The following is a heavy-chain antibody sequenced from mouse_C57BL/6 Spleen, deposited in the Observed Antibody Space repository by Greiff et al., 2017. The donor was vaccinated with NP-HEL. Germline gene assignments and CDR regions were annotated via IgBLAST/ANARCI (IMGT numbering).Heavy chain of an antibody. D-gene: IGHD2-1*01. Sequence: QVQLQQSGAELVRPGASVTLSCKASGYTFTDYEMHWVKQTPVHGLEWIGAIDPETGGTAYNQKFKGKAILTADKSSSTAYMELRSLTSEDSAVYYCTRIREGNYYFDYWGQGTTLTVSS. CDR1: GYTFTDYE. CDR3: TRIREGNYYFDY. V-gene: IGHV1-15*01. J-gene: IGHJ2*01. CDR2: IDPETGGT.